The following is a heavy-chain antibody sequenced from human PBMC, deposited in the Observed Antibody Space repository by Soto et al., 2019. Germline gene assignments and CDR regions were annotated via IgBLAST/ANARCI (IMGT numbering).Heavy chain of an antibody. CDR2: INPSGGST. V-gene: IGHV1-46*03. D-gene: IGHD3-10*01. J-gene: IGHJ3*02. Sequence: ASVKVSCKASGYTFTSYYMHWVRQAPGQGLEWMGMINPSGGSTSYAQRFQGRVTMTRDTSTSTVYLDLSSLRSEDTAVYYCARAEDYYGSGTPEGAFDIWGQGTMVTVSS. CDR1: GYTFTSYY. CDR3: ARAEDYYGSGTPEGAFDI.